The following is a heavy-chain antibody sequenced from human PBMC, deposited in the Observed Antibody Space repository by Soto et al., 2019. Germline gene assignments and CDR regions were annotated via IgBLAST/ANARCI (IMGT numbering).Heavy chain of an antibody. CDR3: ARDWTYCSGGSCYYGMDV. J-gene: IGHJ6*02. D-gene: IGHD2-15*01. CDR2: ISSSSSTM. V-gene: IGHV3-48*02. CDR1: GFTFSRSA. Sequence: GGSLRLSCAASGFTFSRSAMNWVRQAPGKGLEWVSYISSSSSTMYYAGSVKGRFTISRDNAQNSLFLQMNSLRDEDTAVYYCARDWTYCSGGSCYYGMDVWGQGTTVTVSS.